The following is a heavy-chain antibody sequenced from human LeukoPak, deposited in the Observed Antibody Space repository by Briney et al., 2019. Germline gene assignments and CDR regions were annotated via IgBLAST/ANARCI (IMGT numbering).Heavy chain of an antibody. J-gene: IGHJ6*02. D-gene: IGHD6-13*01. CDR3: ARVGSSSWYGVGLRNLSDYYYGMDV. CDR2: INPSGGST. V-gene: IGHV1-46*04. CDR1: GYTFTSYY. Sequence: ASVKVSCKASGYTFTSYYIHWVRQAPGQGLEWMGIINPSGGSTSYAQKLQGRVTMTRDTSTSTAYMELSSLRSEDTAVYYCARVGSSSWYGVGLRNLSDYYYGMDVWGQGTTVTVSS.